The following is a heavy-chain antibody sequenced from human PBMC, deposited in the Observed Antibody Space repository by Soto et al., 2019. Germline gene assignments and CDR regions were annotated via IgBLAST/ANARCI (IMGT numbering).Heavy chain of an antibody. Sequence: GGSLRLSCAASGFTFSSYAMSWVRQAPGKGLEWVSAISGSGGSTYYADSVKGRFTISRDNSKNTLYLQMNSLRAEDTAVYYCAKDLRSSSWYYYYYGMDVWGQGTTVTVS. J-gene: IGHJ6*02. CDR2: ISGSGGST. CDR1: GFTFSSYA. D-gene: IGHD6-13*01. CDR3: AKDLRSSSWYYYYYGMDV. V-gene: IGHV3-23*01.